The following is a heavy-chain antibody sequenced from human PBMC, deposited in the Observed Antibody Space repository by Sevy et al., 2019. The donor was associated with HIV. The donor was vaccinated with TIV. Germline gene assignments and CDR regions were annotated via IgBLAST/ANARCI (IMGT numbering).Heavy chain of an antibody. D-gene: IGHD3-3*01. CDR3: TTDPYYDFWSGYRGFFDY. Sequence: GGSLRLSCAASGFTFSNAWMSWVRQAPGKGLEWVGRIKSKTDGGTTDYAAPVKGRFTISRDDSKNTRYLQMNSLKTEDTAVYYCTTDPYYDFWSGYRGFFDYWGQGTLVTVSS. CDR2: IKSKTDGGTT. CDR1: GFTFSNAW. J-gene: IGHJ4*02. V-gene: IGHV3-15*01.